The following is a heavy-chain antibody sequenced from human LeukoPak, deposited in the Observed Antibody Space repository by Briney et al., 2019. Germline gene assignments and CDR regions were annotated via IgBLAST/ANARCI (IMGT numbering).Heavy chain of an antibody. D-gene: IGHD3-22*01. V-gene: IGHV3-21*01. Sequence: GGSLRLSYAASGFAFGTYSMNWVRQAPGKGLEWVSSVSTAGSFIYYADSVKGRFTISRDNAQNSLFLQMSSLRADDTAVYYCARDVSYDSSGDAFDIWGQGTMVTVSS. CDR1: GFAFGTYS. CDR3: ARDVSYDSSGDAFDI. CDR2: VSTAGSFI. J-gene: IGHJ3*02.